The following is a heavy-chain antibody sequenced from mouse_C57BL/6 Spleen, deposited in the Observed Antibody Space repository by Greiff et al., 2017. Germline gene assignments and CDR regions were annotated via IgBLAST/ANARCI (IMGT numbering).Heavy chain of an antibody. Sequence: EVMLVESGGGLVQPGGSLKLSCAASGFTFSDYYMYWVRQTPEKRLEWVAYISNGGGSTYYPDTVKGRFTISRDNAKNTLYLQMSRLKSEDTAMYYCARHTRRYFDVWGTGTTVTVSS. V-gene: IGHV5-12*01. CDR3: ARHTRRYFDV. CDR1: GFTFSDYY. J-gene: IGHJ1*03. CDR2: ISNGGGST.